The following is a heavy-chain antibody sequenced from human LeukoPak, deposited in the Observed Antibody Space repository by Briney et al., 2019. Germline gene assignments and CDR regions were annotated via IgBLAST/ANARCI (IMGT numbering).Heavy chain of an antibody. J-gene: IGHJ4*02. CDR2: IYYSEIT. V-gene: IGHV4-39*07. Sequence: SETLSLTCTVSGGSISSSSYYWGWIRQPPGKGLEWIGSIYYSEITYYNPSLKSRVTISVDTSKNQFSLKLSSVTAADTAVYYCARVLSGGFGDYYFDYWGQGTLVTVSS. D-gene: IGHD3-10*01. CDR3: ARVLSGGFGDYYFDY. CDR1: GGSISSSSYY.